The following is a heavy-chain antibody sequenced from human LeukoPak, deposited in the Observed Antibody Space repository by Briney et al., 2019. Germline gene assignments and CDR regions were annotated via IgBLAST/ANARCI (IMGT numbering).Heavy chain of an antibody. V-gene: IGHV3-73*01. D-gene: IGHD6-13*01. Sequence: GGSLRLSCAASGFTFSGSAMNWVRQASGKGLEWVGRIRSKANSYATAYAASVKGRFTISRDDSKNTAYLQMNSLKTEDTAVYYFTRPGGDSSQGQFDYWGQGTLVTVSS. J-gene: IGHJ4*02. CDR1: GFTFSGSA. CDR3: TRPGGDSSQGQFDY. CDR2: IRSKANSYAT.